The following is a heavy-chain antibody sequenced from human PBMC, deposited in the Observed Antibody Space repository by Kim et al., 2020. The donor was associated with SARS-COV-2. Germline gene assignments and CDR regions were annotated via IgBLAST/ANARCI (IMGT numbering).Heavy chain of an antibody. CDR3: CNAFDI. CDR2: INHSGST. J-gene: IGHJ3*02. Sequence: SETLSLTCAVYGGSFSGYYWSWIRQPPGKGLELIGEINHSGSTNYNPSLKSRVTISVDTSKNQFSLKLSSVTAADTAVYYCCNAFDIWGQGTMVTVSS. V-gene: IGHV4-34*01. CDR1: GGSFSGYY.